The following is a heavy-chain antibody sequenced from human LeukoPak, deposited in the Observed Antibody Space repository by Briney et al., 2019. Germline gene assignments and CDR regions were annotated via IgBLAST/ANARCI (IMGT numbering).Heavy chain of an antibody. J-gene: IGHJ3*02. CDR3: ARGFAEEGTTTGAFDI. Sequence: ASVKVSCKASGYTFTGYYMHWVRQAPGQGLEWMGWTNPNSGGTNYAQKFQGRVTMTRDTSISTAYMELRRLGSDDTAVYYCARGFAEEGTTTGAFDIWGHGTMVTVSS. V-gene: IGHV1-2*02. CDR1: GYTFTGYY. CDR2: TNPNSGGT. D-gene: IGHD1-7*01.